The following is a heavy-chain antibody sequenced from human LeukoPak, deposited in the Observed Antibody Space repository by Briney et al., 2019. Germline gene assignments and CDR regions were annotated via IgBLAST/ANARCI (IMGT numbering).Heavy chain of an antibody. CDR1: GYTFHTYD. CDR2: IRSQNGAT. V-gene: IGHV1-18*01. Sequence: APAKVSCRASGYTFHTYDITWVRQAPGQGLEWMGWIRSQNGATNYAQKLQGRVTMTTDASTSTVHMELRSLRSDDTAVYYCARVGRSGSPGAFDIWGQGTMVIVSA. D-gene: IGHD1-26*01. J-gene: IGHJ3*02. CDR3: ARVGRSGSPGAFDI.